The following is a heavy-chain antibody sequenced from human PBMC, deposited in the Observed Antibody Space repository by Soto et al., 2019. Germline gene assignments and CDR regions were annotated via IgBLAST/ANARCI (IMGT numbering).Heavy chain of an antibody. D-gene: IGHD1-1*01. CDR3: AMGTGTFEY. CDR2: TYYRSKWYN. V-gene: IGHV6-1*01. J-gene: IGHJ4*02. CDR1: GDSVSSNSAA. Sequence: SQTLSLTCAISGDSVSSNSAAWNWIRQSPSRGLEWLGRTYYRSKWYNDYAGSAKSRIIINPDTSKNQYSLQLNSVTPEGTAVYYCAMGTGTFEYWGQGILVTVSS.